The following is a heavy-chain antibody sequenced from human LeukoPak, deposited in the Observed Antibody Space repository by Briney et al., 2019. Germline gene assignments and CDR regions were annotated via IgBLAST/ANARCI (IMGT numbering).Heavy chain of an antibody. CDR2: ISSSSSYI. Sequence: GGSLRLSCAASGFTFSSYSMNWVRQAPGKGLEWVSSISSSSSYIYYADSVKGRFTISRDNAKNSLYLQMNSLRAEDTAVYYCARRRENIAVGGTDYYYYYGMDVWGQGTTVTVSS. V-gene: IGHV3-21*01. CDR1: GFTFSSYS. D-gene: IGHD6-19*01. CDR3: ARRRENIAVGGTDYYYYYGMDV. J-gene: IGHJ6*02.